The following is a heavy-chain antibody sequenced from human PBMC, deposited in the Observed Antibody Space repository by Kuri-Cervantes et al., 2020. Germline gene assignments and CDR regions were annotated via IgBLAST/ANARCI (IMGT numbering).Heavy chain of an antibody. CDR1: GYTFTSYD. J-gene: IGHJ4*02. V-gene: IGHV1-8*01. CDR3: ARDRGGGYVGGYFDY. CDR2: MNPNSGNT. D-gene: IGHD5-12*01. Sequence: GGSLRLSCKASGYTFTSYDINWVRQATGQGLEWMGWMNPNSGNTGYAQKFQGRVTMTRDTSTSTVYMELSSLRSEDTAVYYCARDRGGGYVGGYFDYWGQGSLVTVSS.